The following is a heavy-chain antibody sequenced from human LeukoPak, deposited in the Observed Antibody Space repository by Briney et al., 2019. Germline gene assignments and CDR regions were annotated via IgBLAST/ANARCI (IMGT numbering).Heavy chain of an antibody. V-gene: IGHV1-69*04. CDR3: ARDRHDYGDYYFAY. CDR1: VGIFISYA. J-gene: IGHJ4*02. Sequence: ASVTVSFKASVGIFISYAISGVRQAPGQGREGMGRIFPILGIANYTHKFQPRVTITAHKSTSTAYMELSSLRSEDTPVYYCARDRHDYGDYYFAYWGQGTLVTVSS. D-gene: IGHD4-17*01. CDR2: IFPILGIA.